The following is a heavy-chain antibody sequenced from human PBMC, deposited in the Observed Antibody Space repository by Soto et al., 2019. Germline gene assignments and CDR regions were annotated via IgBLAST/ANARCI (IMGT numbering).Heavy chain of an antibody. V-gene: IGHV5-10-1*01. CDR1: GYSSTNYW. CDR2: IDPSDSYS. D-gene: IGHD2-15*01. J-gene: IGHJ4*02. CDR3: ATIGYCSGSDCPNSYFDY. Sequence: HGESRKIACKGSGYSSTNYWINWVRQMPGKGLECMGKIDPSDSYSIYSPSFQGHVTISADKSITTAFLQWSRLTASDTAIYYCATIGYCSGSDCPNSYFDYLGQGVLVTVSS.